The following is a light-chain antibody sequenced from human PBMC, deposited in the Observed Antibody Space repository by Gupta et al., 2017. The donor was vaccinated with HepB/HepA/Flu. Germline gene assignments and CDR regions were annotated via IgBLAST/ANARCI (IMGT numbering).Light chain of an antibody. CDR1: SSNIGAGYD. Sequence: QSVLTQPPSVSGAPGQRVTISCTGCSSNIGAGYDVHWYQQLPGTAPKLLIYGNSNRPSGVPDRFSGSKSGTSASLAITGLQAEDEADYYCQSYDSSLSGWVVFGGGTKLTVL. J-gene: IGLJ2*01. V-gene: IGLV1-40*01. CDR2: GNS. CDR3: QSYDSSLSGWVV.